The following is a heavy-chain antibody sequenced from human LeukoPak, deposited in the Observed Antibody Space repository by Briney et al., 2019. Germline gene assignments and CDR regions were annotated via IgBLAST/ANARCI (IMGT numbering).Heavy chain of an antibody. V-gene: IGHV3-30*02. CDR1: GFTFSNYG. J-gene: IGHJ4*02. Sequence: GGSLRLSGTTSGFTFSNYGMLWVRQAPGKGLDWVAFIRYDASIKYYADSVKGRFTISRDNSTATLYLQMNSLRMEDPALLCCVTDIPLDYWGRGTLVSVSS. CDR2: IRYDASIK. D-gene: IGHD2-21*01. CDR3: VTDIPLDY.